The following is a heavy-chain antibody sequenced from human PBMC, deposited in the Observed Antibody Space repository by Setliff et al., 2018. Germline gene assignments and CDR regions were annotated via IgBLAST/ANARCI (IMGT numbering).Heavy chain of an antibody. Sequence: GGSRRLSCAASGFTFSSYSMNWVRQAPGKGLEWVSYISSSSSTIYYADSVKGRFTISRDNAKNSLYLQMNSLRAEDTAAYYCARDAYGYGGNGDLDYWGQETLVTVSS. V-gene: IGHV3-48*04. CDR1: GFTFSSYS. D-gene: IGHD4-17*01. CDR2: ISSSSSTI. J-gene: IGHJ4*02. CDR3: ARDAYGYGGNGDLDY.